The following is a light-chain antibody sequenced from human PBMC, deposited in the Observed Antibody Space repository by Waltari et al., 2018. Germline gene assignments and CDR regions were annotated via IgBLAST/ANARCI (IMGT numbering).Light chain of an antibody. J-gene: IGLJ3*02. Sequence: SSELTQDPAVSVALGQTVRITCHGDSLRSSYASWYQQKPGQAPVLAFYGKNNRPSGIPDRFSGSSSGNTASLTITGAQAEDEADYYCNSRDSSGNHPWVFGGGTKLTVL. CDR2: GKN. CDR3: NSRDSSGNHPWV. V-gene: IGLV3-19*01. CDR1: SLRSSY.